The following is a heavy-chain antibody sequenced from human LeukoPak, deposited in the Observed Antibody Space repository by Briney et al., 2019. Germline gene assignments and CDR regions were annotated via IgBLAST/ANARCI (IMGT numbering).Heavy chain of an antibody. V-gene: IGHV4-59*08. CDR3: ASMYSSGWYEDYFDY. CDR2: IYYSGST. CDR1: GGSISSYY. Sequence: SETLSLTCTGSGGSISSYYWSWIRQPPGKGLEWIGYIYYSGSTNYNPSLKSRVTISVDTSKNQFSLKLSSVTAADTAVYYCASMYSSGWYEDYFDYWGQGTLVTVSS. J-gene: IGHJ4*02. D-gene: IGHD6-19*01.